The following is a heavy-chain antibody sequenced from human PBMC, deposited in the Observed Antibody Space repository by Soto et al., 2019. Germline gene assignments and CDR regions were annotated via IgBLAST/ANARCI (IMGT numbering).Heavy chain of an antibody. CDR2: INHSGST. CDR1: GGSFSGYY. CDR3: ARGRRRSSWYGY. Sequence: KPXETLSLTCAVYGGSFSGYYWSWIRQPPGKGLEWIGEINHSGSTNYNPSLKSRVTISVDTSKNQFSLKLSSVTAADTAVYYCARGRRRSSWYGYWGQGTLVTVSS. V-gene: IGHV4-34*01. D-gene: IGHD6-13*01. J-gene: IGHJ4*02.